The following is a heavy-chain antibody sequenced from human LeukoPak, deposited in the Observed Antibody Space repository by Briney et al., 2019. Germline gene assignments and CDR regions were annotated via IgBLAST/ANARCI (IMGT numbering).Heavy chain of an antibody. V-gene: IGHV4-39*07. CDR3: ARPNWNDLHFDY. D-gene: IGHD1-1*01. CDR2: IYYSGNT. CDR1: GGSITSSSYY. J-gene: IGHJ4*02. Sequence: PSETLSLTCTVSGGSITSSSYYWGWIRQPPGKGLEWIGSIYYSGNTYYNPSLKSRVTISVDTSKNQFSLRLSSVTAAGTAVYYCARPNWNDLHFDYWGQGTLVTVSS.